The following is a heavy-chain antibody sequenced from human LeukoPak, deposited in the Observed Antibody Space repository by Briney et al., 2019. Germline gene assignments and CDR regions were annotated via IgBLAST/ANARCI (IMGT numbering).Heavy chain of an antibody. J-gene: IGHJ4*02. Sequence: PGASLRLSCAASGFTFSSYAMSWVRQAPGKGLEWVSAISGSGGSTYYADSVKGRFTISRDNSKNTLYLQMNSLRAEDTAVYYCAKVGYCRSTSCYSSSDYWGQGTLVTVSS. CDR2: ISGSGGST. V-gene: IGHV3-23*01. D-gene: IGHD2-2*01. CDR3: AKVGYCRSTSCYSSSDY. CDR1: GFTFSSYA.